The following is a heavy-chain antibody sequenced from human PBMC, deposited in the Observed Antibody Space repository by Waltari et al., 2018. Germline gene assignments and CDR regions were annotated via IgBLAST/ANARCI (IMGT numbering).Heavy chain of an antibody. J-gene: IGHJ3*01. D-gene: IGHD6-19*01. CDR1: GTTFSNYS. CDR3: ATALGDSSSASRPFDF. V-gene: IGHV1-69-2*01. Sequence: EVQLLQSGAGLKEPGTTVTISCKVSGTTFSNYSIHWVQQAPGKGRRLMGLVDTEDGETIYADNFQGRVTISADTSTDTAFMELSSLRSEDTAVFYCATALGDSSSASRPFDFWGQGTMITVSS. CDR2: VDTEDGET.